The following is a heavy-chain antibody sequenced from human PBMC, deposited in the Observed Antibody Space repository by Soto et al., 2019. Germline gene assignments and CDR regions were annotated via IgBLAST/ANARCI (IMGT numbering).Heavy chain of an antibody. CDR3: ARGDIVVVLAAMGPSFYYYYGMDV. CDR2: INHSGST. J-gene: IGHJ6*02. CDR1: GGSFIGYY. Sequence: SETLSLTCAVYGGSFIGYYWSWIRQPPGKGLEWIGEINHSGSTNYNPSLKSRVTISVDTSKNQFSLKLSSVTAADTAVYYCARGDIVVVLAAMGPSFYYYYGMDVWGQGTTVTVSS. D-gene: IGHD2-2*01. V-gene: IGHV4-34*01.